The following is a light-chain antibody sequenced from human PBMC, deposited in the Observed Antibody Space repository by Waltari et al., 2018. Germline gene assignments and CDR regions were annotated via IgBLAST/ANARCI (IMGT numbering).Light chain of an antibody. CDR1: SGSIASKY. V-gene: IGLV6-57*01. J-gene: IGLJ3*02. CDR3: QSYDSANHWV. CDR2: EDK. Sequence: NFMLTQPHSVSEYPGKTVTISCTRSSGSIASKYVQWYQQRPGSSPTNVIYEDKQRPSGVPDRFSGSIDSSSNSASLTISGLKTEDEADYYCQSYDSANHWVFGGGTKLTVL.